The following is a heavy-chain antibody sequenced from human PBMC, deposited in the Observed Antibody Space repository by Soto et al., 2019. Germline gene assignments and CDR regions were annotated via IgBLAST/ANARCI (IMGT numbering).Heavy chain of an antibody. Sequence: SVKLSCKASGYTFTSYGISWVRQAPGQGLEWMGWISAYNGNTDYAQKLQGRVTVTTDTSTSTAYMELRSLRSDDTAVYYCARDRVDIVVVSDAFDIWGQGTMVIVSS. V-gene: IGHV1-18*01. CDR2: ISAYNGNT. J-gene: IGHJ3*02. D-gene: IGHD2-15*01. CDR3: ARDRVDIVVVSDAFDI. CDR1: GYTFTSYG.